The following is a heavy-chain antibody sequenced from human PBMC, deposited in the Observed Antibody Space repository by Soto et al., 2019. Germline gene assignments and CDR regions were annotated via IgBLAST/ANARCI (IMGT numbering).Heavy chain of an antibody. D-gene: IGHD2-2*01. CDR3: ARRHCSSTSCYSSAFDI. V-gene: IGHV5-51*01. J-gene: IGHJ3*02. Sequence: GESLKISCKGSGYSFTSYWIGWVRQMPGKGLEWMGIIYPGDSDTRYSPSFQGQVTISADKSISTAYLQWSSLKASDTAMYYCARRHCSSTSCYSSAFDIWGQGTMVTVSS. CDR2: IYPGDSDT. CDR1: GYSFTSYW.